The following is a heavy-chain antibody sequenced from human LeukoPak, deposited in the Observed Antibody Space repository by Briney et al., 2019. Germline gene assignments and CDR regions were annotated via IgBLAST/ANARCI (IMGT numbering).Heavy chain of an antibody. J-gene: IGHJ4*02. D-gene: IGHD6-19*01. CDR1: GFTFSSYG. V-gene: IGHV3-30*02. CDR2: IRYDGSNK. CDR3: ARASDRDSSGWYLDY. Sequence: GGSLRLSCAASGFTFSSYGMHWVRQAPGKGLEWVAFIRYDGSNKYYADSVKGRFTISRDNSKNTLYLQMNSLRAEDTAVYYCARASDRDSSGWYLDYWGQGTLVTVSS.